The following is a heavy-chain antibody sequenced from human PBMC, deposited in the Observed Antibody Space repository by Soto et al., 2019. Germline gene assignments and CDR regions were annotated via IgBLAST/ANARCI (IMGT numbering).Heavy chain of an antibody. CDR1: GFTFSSYG. CDR3: AKDSYYYGSGSNSY. J-gene: IGHJ4*02. D-gene: IGHD3-10*01. V-gene: IGHV3-30*18. Sequence: LRLSCAASGFTFSSYGMHWVRQAPGKGLEWVAVISYDGSNKYYADSVKGRFTISRDNSKNTLYLQMNSLRAEDTAVYYCAKDSYYYGSGSNSYWGQGTLVTVS. CDR2: ISYDGSNK.